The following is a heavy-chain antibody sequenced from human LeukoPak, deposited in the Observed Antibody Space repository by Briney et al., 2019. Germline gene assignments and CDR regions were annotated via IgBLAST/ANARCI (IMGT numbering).Heavy chain of an antibody. Sequence: PGGSLRLSCAASGFTFSSYAMHWVRQAPGKGLEWVAVISYDGSNKYYADSVKGRFTISRDNSKNTLYLQMNSLRAEDTAVYYCARGSLTIFGVVPAPWYYFDYWGQGTLVTVSS. V-gene: IGHV3-30-3*01. D-gene: IGHD3-3*01. J-gene: IGHJ4*02. CDR2: ISYDGSNK. CDR3: ARGSLTIFGVVPAPWYYFDY. CDR1: GFTFSSYA.